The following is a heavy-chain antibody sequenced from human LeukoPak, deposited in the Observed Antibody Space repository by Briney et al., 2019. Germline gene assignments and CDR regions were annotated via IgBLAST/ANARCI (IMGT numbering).Heavy chain of an antibody. D-gene: IGHD1-26*01. J-gene: IGHJ4*02. V-gene: IGHV3-66*01. CDR3: ARGYNSRAATTDCCPLDY. CDR1: GFTLSSNY. Sequence: PGGSLRLSCAASGFTLSSNYMSWVRQAPREGLEGVALIYSGGSTYYADSVKGRFTISRDNSRNTLYLQMNSLRAEDTAVYFCARGYNSRAATTDCCPLDYWGQGTLVTVSS. CDR2: IYSGGST.